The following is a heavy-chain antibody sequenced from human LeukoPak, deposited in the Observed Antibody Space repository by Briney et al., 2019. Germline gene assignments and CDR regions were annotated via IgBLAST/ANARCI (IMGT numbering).Heavy chain of an antibody. CDR3: AKPPLVARLSIAARTGFDY. CDR1: GFSFNNYG. D-gene: IGHD6-6*01. Sequence: GGSLRLSCAASGFSFNNYGMSWVRQAPGKGLEWVSAISGDGARTDYADSVKGRFTISRDNSKNTLYLQMTSPTAEDTAVYYCAKPPLVARLSIAARTGFDYWGQRTLVTVSS. CDR2: ISGDGART. J-gene: IGHJ4*02. V-gene: IGHV3-23*01.